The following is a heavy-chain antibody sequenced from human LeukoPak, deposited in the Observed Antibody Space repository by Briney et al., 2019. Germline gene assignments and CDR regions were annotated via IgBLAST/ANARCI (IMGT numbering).Heavy chain of an antibody. D-gene: IGHD3-10*01. CDR1: GYTFTGYY. J-gene: IGHJ6*03. CDR3: AREGLWFGDPEDYMDV. CDR2: MNAKSGGT. Sequence: ASVKVSCKASGYTFTGYYIHWVRQAPGQGLEWMGWMNAKSGGTNYAQKYQGRVTMTRDTSISTAYMEVSRLRSDDTAVYYCAREGLWFGDPEDYMDVWGKGTTVTVSS. V-gene: IGHV1-2*02.